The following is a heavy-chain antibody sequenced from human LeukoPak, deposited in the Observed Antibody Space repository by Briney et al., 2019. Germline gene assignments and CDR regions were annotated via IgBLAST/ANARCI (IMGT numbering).Heavy chain of an antibody. CDR2: IYYSGST. J-gene: IGHJ6*02. V-gene: IGHV4-59*12. CDR1: GGSIRNYY. Sequence: PSETLSLTCTVSGGSIRNYYWSWIRQPPGKGLEWIGYIYYSGSTNYNPSLKSRVTISVDTSKNQFSLKLSSVTAADTAVYYCAREVSVSTAYYYGMDVWGQGTTVTVSS. CDR3: AREVSVSTAYYYGMDV. D-gene: IGHD3-10*01.